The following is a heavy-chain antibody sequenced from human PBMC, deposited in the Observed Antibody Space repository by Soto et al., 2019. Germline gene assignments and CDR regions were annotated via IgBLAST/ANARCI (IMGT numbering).Heavy chain of an antibody. CDR1: GFTFSSYA. D-gene: IGHD1-1*01. J-gene: IGHJ4*02. Sequence: TGGSLRLSCAASGFTFSSYAMSWVRQAPGKGLEWVSAISGSGGSTYYADSVKGRFTISRDNSKNTLYLQMNSLRAEDTAVYYCAKDPYPTNWNALYYFDYWGQGTLVTVSS. CDR3: AKDPYPTNWNALYYFDY. CDR2: ISGSGGST. V-gene: IGHV3-23*01.